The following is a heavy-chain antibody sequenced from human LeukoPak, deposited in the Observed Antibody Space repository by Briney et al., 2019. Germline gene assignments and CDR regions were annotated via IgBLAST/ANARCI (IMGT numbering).Heavy chain of an antibody. D-gene: IGHD6-19*01. J-gene: IGHJ4*02. Sequence: SETLSLTCTVAGGSIGTYFWGWIRHPAEEGLQWIGRFHTRGGTAYHPSLRSRVTRSVDTSKNQFLLRLRSVTAADTAVYYCVRDGTGDSRGWHLWGQGTLVTVSS. CDR1: GGSIGTYF. CDR2: FHTRGGT. CDR3: VRDGTGDSRGWHL. V-gene: IGHV4-4*07.